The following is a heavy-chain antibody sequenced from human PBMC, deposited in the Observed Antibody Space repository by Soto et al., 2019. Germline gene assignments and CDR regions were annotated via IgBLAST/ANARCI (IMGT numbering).Heavy chain of an antibody. CDR2: VYYSGNT. J-gene: IGHJ6*03. D-gene: IGHD6-13*01. CDR1: GDSVTSHY. Sequence: SETLSLTCSFSGDSVTSHYLTWIRQSPEKGLEWIGYVYYSGNTNYNPSLESRVTISVDTSRNRFSLNLTSATAADTAVYYCARKGAAASYAHYYMDVWGRGTAVTVSS. V-gene: IGHV4-59*02. CDR3: ARKGAAASYAHYYMDV.